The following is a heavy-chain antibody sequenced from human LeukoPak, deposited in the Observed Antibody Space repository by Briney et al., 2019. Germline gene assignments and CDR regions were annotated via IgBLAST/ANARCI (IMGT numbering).Heavy chain of an antibody. J-gene: IGHJ4*02. V-gene: IGHV4-59*01. CDR1: VGSIRGYY. CDR2: IYSSGST. CDR3: ARDAPLGYCSGGSCYPDAYYFDY. D-gene: IGHD2-15*01. Sequence: SETLSLTCDVSVGSIRGYYWSWIRQSPEKGLEWIGYIYSSGSTNYNPSLKSRVTMSVDTSKNQLSLKVSSVTAADTAVYYCARDAPLGYCSGGSCYPDAYYFDYWGQGTLVTVSS.